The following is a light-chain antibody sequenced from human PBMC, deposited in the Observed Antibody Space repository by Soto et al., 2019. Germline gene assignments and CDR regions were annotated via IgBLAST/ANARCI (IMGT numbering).Light chain of an antibody. Sequence: EIVLTQSPGTLSLSPGERATLSCRASQSVSRSYLAWYQQKPGQAPRLLIYGASSRATGIPDRFSGSGSGTYFTLTTSRLETEEFAVYYGHQYGSSPYTFGQGTKLEIK. CDR2: GAS. CDR1: QSVSRSY. J-gene: IGKJ2*01. V-gene: IGKV3-20*01. CDR3: HQYGSSPYT.